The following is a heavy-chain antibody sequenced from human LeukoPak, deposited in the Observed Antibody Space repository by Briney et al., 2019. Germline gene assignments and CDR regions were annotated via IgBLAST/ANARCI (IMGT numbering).Heavy chain of an antibody. CDR3: ARGGKAANFDWFDP. V-gene: IGHV1-69*04. D-gene: IGHD2-15*01. Sequence: GASVKVSCKASGGTFSSYAISWVRQAPGQGLEWMGRIIPILGIANYAQKFQGRVTITADKSTSTAYMELSSLRSEDTAVYYCARGGKAANFDWFDPWGQGTLVTVSS. J-gene: IGHJ5*02. CDR2: IIPILGIA. CDR1: GGTFSSYA.